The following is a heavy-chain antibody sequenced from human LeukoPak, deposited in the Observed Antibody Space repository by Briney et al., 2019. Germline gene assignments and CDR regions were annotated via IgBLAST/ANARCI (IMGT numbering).Heavy chain of an antibody. J-gene: IGHJ6*03. Sequence: ASVKVSCKASGYTFTSYGISWVRQAPGQGLEWMGWINPNSGGTNYAQKFQGRVTMTRDTSISTAYMELSRLRSDDTAVYYCARGPGYYYYYYMDVWGKGTTVTISS. CDR1: GYTFTSYG. V-gene: IGHV1-2*02. CDR2: INPNSGGT. CDR3: ARGPGYYYYYYMDV.